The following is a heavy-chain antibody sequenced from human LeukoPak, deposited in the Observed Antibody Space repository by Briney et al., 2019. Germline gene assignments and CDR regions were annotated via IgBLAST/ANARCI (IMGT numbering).Heavy chain of an antibody. J-gene: IGHJ3*02. CDR2: NYPNSGGT. D-gene: IGHD3-22*01. CDR3: ARERIGYYDTSGYAFDI. CDR1: GYTFTGYY. V-gene: IGHV1-2*06. Sequence: ASVKVSCKASGYTFTGYYMHWVRQAPGQGREWMGRNYPNSGGTNYAQKFQGRVTMTRDTSISTAYMELSRLRSDDTAVYYCARERIGYYDTSGYAFDIWGQGTMVTVSS.